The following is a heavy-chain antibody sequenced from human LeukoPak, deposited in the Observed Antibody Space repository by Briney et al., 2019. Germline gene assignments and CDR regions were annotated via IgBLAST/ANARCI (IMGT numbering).Heavy chain of an antibody. J-gene: IGHJ4*02. D-gene: IGHD2-8*01. CDR2: IGGSGGGT. CDR1: GFTFSSYA. Sequence: PGGSLRLSCAASGFTFSSYAMSWVRQAPGKGLEWVSAIGGSGGGTYYADSVKGRFTISRDNSKNTLYLQMSSLRAEDTAVYYCAKASLLNGAAYFDYWGQGTPVTVSS. CDR3: AKASLLNGAAYFDY. V-gene: IGHV3-23*01.